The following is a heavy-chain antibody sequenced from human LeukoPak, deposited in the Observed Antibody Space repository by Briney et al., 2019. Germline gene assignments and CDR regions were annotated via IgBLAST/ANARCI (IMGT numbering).Heavy chain of an antibody. J-gene: IGHJ4*02. CDR3: ARHLTSGLLDY. CDR2: IYPGDSYT. V-gene: IGHV5-51*01. D-gene: IGHD6-19*01. CDR1: GYNFATNW. Sequence: GESLKISCKGSGYNFATNWIGWVRQMPGKGLEWMGIIYPGDSYTSYSPSFQGHVTISADKSTSTAYLQWSSLKASNTAMYYCARHLTSGLLDYWGQGTLVTVSS.